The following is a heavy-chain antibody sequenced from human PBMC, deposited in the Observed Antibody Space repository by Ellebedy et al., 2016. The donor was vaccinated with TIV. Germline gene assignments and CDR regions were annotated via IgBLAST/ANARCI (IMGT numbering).Heavy chain of an antibody. Sequence: MPSETLSLTCTVSGGSISRDSWSWIRQPPGNGLEWIGYIFGSGSTIYNPSRRNRVSISLDRSQKQVSLNLTSVTAADSAVYFCARSSISVFGVTDAFDIWGQGTSVTVSS. CDR1: GGSISRDS. CDR2: IFGSGST. D-gene: IGHD3-3*01. V-gene: IGHV4-59*01. CDR3: ARSSISVFGVTDAFDI. J-gene: IGHJ3*02.